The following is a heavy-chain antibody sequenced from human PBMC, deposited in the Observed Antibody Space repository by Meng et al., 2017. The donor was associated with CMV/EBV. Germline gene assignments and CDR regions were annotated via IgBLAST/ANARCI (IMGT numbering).Heavy chain of an antibody. D-gene: IGHD2-15*01. Sequence: SVKVSCKASGGTFSSYAISWVRQAPGQGLEWMGGIIPIFGTANYAQKFQGRVTITTDESTSTAYMELSSLRSEDTAVYYCARDRGLYSVAATNLIRYFDYWGQGTLVTVSS. CDR2: IIPIFGTA. V-gene: IGHV1-69*05. J-gene: IGHJ4*02. CDR1: GGTFSSYA. CDR3: ARDRGLYSVAATNLIRYFDY.